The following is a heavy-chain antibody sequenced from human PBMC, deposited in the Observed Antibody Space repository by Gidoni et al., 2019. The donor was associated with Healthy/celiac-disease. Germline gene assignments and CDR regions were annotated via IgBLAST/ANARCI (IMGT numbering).Heavy chain of an antibody. CDR1: GFTVSSNY. CDR2: IYSGGST. Sequence: EVQLVESGGGLIQPGGSLRLSCAASGFTVSSNYMSWVRQAPGKGLEWVSVIYSGGSTYYADSVKGRFTISRDNSKNTLYLQMNSLRAEDTAVYYCAREGYCSGGSCYSQFDYWGQGTLVTVSS. V-gene: IGHV3-53*01. J-gene: IGHJ4*02. D-gene: IGHD2-15*01. CDR3: AREGYCSGGSCYSQFDY.